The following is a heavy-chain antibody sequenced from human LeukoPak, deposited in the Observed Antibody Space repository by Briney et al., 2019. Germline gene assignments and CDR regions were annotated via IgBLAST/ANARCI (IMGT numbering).Heavy chain of an antibody. V-gene: IGHV3-23*01. CDR3: AKGGKWDVTPFDY. D-gene: IGHD1-26*01. CDR1: GFTFTSYS. Sequence: GGSLRLSCAASGFTFTSYSMNWVRQAPEKGLEWVSTISGGGGSTYYADSVKGRFTISRDNSKNTLYLQVNSLRAEDTAVYYCAKGGKWDVTPFDYWGQGTPVTVSS. J-gene: IGHJ4*02. CDR2: ISGGGGST.